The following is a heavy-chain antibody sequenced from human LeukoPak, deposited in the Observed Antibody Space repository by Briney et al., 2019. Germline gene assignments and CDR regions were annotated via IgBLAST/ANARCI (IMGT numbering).Heavy chain of an antibody. CDR2: ISGSGGST. CDR1: GFTFSSYA. Sequence: GGSLRLSCAASGFTFSSYAMSWVRQAPGKGLEWVSAISGSGGSTYYADSVKGRFTISRDNSKNTLYLQMNSLRAEDTAVYYCAKDGDYDSSGYPAYYFDYWGQGTLVTVSS. D-gene: IGHD3-22*01. CDR3: AKDGDYDSSGYPAYYFDY. V-gene: IGHV3-23*01. J-gene: IGHJ4*02.